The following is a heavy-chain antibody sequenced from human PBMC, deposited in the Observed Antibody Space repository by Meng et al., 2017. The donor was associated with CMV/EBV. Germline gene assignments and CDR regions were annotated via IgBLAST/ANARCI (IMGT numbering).Heavy chain of an antibody. CDR2: IYYSGST. Sequence: GRLQALGLGLVKPSQTLSPTRTVSGGSISSGDYYWSWIRQPPGKGLEWIGYIYYSGSTYYNPSLKSRVTISVDTSKNQFSLKLSSVTAADTAVYYCAREEIGLDPWGQGTLVTVSS. J-gene: IGHJ5*02. V-gene: IGHV4-30-4*08. CDR3: AREEIGLDP. D-gene: IGHD3/OR15-3a*01. CDR1: GGSISSGDYY.